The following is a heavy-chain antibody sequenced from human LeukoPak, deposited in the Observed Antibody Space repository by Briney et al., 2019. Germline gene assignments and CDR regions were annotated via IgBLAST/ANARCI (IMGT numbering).Heavy chain of an antibody. V-gene: IGHV1-8*01. D-gene: IGHD2-2*01. CDR3: ATSKDIVVVPADPYYYYYYMDV. J-gene: IGHJ6*03. Sequence: ASVKVSCKASGYTFSSYDINWVRQATGQGLEWMGWMNPNSGNTGYAQKFQGRVTMTRNTSISTAYMELSSLRSEDTAVYYCATSKDIVVVPADPYYYYYYMDVWGKGTTVTVSS. CDR1: GYTFSSYD. CDR2: MNPNSGNT.